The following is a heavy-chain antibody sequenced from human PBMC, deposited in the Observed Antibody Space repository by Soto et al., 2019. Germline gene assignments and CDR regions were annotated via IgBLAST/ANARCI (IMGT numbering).Heavy chain of an antibody. CDR1: GYTFTSYD. D-gene: IGHD6-19*01. J-gene: IGHJ4*02. Sequence: QVQLVQSGAEVKKPGASVKVSCKASGYTFTSYDVNWVRQATGQGLEWMGWMNPNSGNTGYAQKFQGRVTITRNTTISTAYMELSSLRSEDTAVYYCARERSSGWYVDYWGQGTLVTVSS. V-gene: IGHV1-8*01. CDR2: MNPNSGNT. CDR3: ARERSSGWYVDY.